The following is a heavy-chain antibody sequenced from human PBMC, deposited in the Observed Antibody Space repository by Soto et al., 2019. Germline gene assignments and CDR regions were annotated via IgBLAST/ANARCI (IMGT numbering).Heavy chain of an antibody. D-gene: IGHD2-21*02. CDR1: GFTFSSYA. CDR2: ISGSGGST. Sequence: PGGSLRLSCAASGFTFSSYAMSWVRQAPGKGLEWVSAISGSGGSTYYADSVKGRFTISRDNSKNTLYLQMNSMRDEDTAVYYCAREETAWPLAYGLDVWGQGTTVTVSS. CDR3: AREETAWPLAYGLDV. V-gene: IGHV3-23*01. J-gene: IGHJ6*02.